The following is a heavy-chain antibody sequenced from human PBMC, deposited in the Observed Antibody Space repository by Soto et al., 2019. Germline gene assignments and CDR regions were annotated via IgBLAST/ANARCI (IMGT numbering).Heavy chain of an antibody. V-gene: IGHV4-34*01. Sequence: SETLSLTCVVSGWSLSDYFWSWIRQPPGMALEWIGEINHLGSINYNPSLKSRVTISVDTSKNQFSLKLSSVTAADTAVYYCARHMGGSGYGKLAINDYWGQGTLVTVSS. CDR2: INHLGSI. CDR3: ARHMGGSGYGKLAINDY. D-gene: IGHD3-10*01. CDR1: GWSLSDYF. J-gene: IGHJ4*02.